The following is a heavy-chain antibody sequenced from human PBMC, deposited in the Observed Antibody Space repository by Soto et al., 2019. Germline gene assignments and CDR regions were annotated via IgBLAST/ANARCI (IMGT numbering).Heavy chain of an antibody. CDR1: GGSISSSNW. V-gene: IGHV4-4*02. Sequence: SETLSLTCPVSGGSISSSNWWSWVRQPPGKGLEWIGEIYHSGSTNYNPSLESRVTISLEXSKNQFSLKLSSVTAADTAVYYSARASSILRYFDWPYYYYYGMDVWGQGTTVNVSS. CDR2: IYHSGST. CDR3: ARASSILRYFDWPYYYYYGMDV. D-gene: IGHD3-9*01. J-gene: IGHJ6*02.